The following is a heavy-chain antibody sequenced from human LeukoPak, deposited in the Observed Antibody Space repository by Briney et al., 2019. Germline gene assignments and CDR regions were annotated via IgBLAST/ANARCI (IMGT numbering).Heavy chain of an antibody. D-gene: IGHD3-16*01. CDR3: ARLRGRAGEDGLFDY. V-gene: IGHV1-69*01. CDR2: IIPIFGTA. CDR1: RGTFSSYA. J-gene: IGHJ4*02. Sequence: SVKVSCKASRGTFSSYAISWVRQAPGQGLEWMGGIIPIFGTANYAQKFQGRVTITADETTSTAYMELSSLRSEDTAVYYCARLRGRAGEDGLFDYWGQGTLVTVSS.